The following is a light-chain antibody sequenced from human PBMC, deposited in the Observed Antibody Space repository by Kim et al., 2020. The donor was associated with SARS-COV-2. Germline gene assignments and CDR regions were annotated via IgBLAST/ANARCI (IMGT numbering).Light chain of an antibody. CDR1: TGGVTSGHF. J-gene: IGLJ3*02. CDR3: FLSYSGARV. V-gene: IGLV7-46*01. Sequence: PGGKVTLPCGSSTGGVTSGHFPYWLQQRPGQAPRTMIYDTNNRHSWAPARFSGSLLGGKAVLTLSGAQPEDEADYYCFLSYSGARVFGGGTQLTVL. CDR2: DTN.